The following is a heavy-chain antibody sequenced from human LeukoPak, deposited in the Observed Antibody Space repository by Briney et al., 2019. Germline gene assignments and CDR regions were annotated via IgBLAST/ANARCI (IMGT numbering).Heavy chain of an antibody. D-gene: IGHD3-10*01. Sequence: ASVKVSCKVSGYTLTELSMHWVRQAPGKGLEGMGGFDPEDGETIYAQKFQGRVTMTEDTSTDTAYMELSSLRSEDTAVYYCATQDRGYYYYGMDVWGQGTTVTVSS. V-gene: IGHV1-24*01. J-gene: IGHJ6*02. CDR2: FDPEDGET. CDR1: GYTLTELS. CDR3: ATQDRGYYYYGMDV.